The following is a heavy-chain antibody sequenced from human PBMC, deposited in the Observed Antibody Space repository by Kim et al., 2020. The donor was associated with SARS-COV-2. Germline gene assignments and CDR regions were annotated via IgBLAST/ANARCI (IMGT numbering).Heavy chain of an antibody. Sequence: SETLSLTCAVSGGSFSGYYWSWIRQPPGKGLEWIGEINHSGSTNYNASLKSRVTISVDTSTNQFSLKLSSVTAADTAVYYCARGFPSSSCYYYYYYGMDVGGQGTTATVSS. CDR2: INHSGST. J-gene: IGHJ6*02. CDR1: GGSFSGYY. D-gene: IGHD6-13*01. V-gene: IGHV4-34*01. CDR3: ARGFPSSSCYYYYYYGMDV.